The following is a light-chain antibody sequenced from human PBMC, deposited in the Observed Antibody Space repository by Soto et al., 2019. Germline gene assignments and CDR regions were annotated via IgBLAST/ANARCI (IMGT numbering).Light chain of an antibody. Sequence: QSVLTQPPSVSGAPGQRVIISCTGSSSNIGAGYDVHWYQQLPGAAPKLLIFDNNYRPSGVPDRFSGSKSGTSAYLAITGLQSEGEADYYCQSYDSSLTDSRVFGGGTKLTVL. CDR2: DNN. J-gene: IGLJ3*02. CDR1: SSNIGAGYD. V-gene: IGLV1-40*01. CDR3: QSYDSSLTDSRV.